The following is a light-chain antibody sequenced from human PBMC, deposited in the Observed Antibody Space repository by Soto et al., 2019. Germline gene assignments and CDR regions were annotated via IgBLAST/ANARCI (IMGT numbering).Light chain of an antibody. CDR2: EVS. CDR1: SSDVGGYHY. V-gene: IGLV2-8*01. Sequence: QSVLTQPPSASGSPGQSVTISCTGTSSDVGGYHYVSWYQQHPGQAPKLMISEVSKRPSGVPDRFSGSKSGNTASLTVSGLQAEDEADYYCSSFAGNNNLVFGGGTKVTVL. J-gene: IGLJ2*01. CDR3: SSFAGNNNLV.